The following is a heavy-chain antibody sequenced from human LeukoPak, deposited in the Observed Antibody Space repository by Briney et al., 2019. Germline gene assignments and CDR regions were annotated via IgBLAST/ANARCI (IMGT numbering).Heavy chain of an antibody. CDR3: ARGEAPYSSGWYKDYYYYYMDV. CDR1: GYTFTSYD. CDR2: MNPNSGNT. Sequence: GASVKVSCKASGYTFTSYDINWVRQATGQGLEWMGWMNPNSGNTGYAQKFQGRVTMTRNTSISTAYMELSSLRSEDTAVYYCARGEAPYSSGWYKDYYYYYMDVWGKGTRSPSP. V-gene: IGHV1-8*01. D-gene: IGHD6-19*01. J-gene: IGHJ6*03.